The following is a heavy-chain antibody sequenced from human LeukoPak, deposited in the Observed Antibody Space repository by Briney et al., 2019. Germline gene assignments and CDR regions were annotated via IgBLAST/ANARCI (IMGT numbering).Heavy chain of an antibody. CDR1: GFTFDDYA. V-gene: IGHV3-9*01. Sequence: GRSLRLSSAASGFTFDDYAMHWVRQVPGKGLEWVSTINWKSDIIGYADSVKGRFTISRDNAKNSLYLQMNSLRADDTALYYCAKSFYTSPPAGMDVWGQGTTVTVSS. J-gene: IGHJ6*02. CDR2: INWKSDII. CDR3: AKSFYTSPPAGMDV. D-gene: IGHD2-2*02.